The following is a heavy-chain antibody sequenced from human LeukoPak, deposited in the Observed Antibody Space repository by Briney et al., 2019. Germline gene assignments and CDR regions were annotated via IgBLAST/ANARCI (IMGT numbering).Heavy chain of an antibody. CDR1: GGTFSSYV. CDR3: ARALYCGGDCYSGGFYYYYYYMDV. J-gene: IGHJ6*03. CDR2: IIPIFGTA. V-gene: IGHV1-69*05. Sequence: SVKVSCKASGGTFSSYVISWVRQAPGQGLEWMGGIIPIFGTANYAQKFQGRVTITTDESTSTAYMELSSLRSEGTAVYYCARALYCGGDCYSGGFYYYYYYMDVWGKGTTVTVSS. D-gene: IGHD2-21*02.